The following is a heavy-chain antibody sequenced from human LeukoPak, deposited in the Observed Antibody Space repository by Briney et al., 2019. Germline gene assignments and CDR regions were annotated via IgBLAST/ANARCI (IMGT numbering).Heavy chain of an antibody. J-gene: IGHJ4*02. Sequence: PGGSLRLSCTASGYTFSSYAMQWVRQAPGKGLEWVANITPDGSDRYYVDSLKGRVTISRDNTKSSLYLQLNSLRAEDTAVYYCVPGGLAVSGIDYWGQGALVTVSS. CDR1: GYTFSSYA. CDR2: ITPDGSDR. D-gene: IGHD6-19*01. CDR3: VPGGLAVSGIDY. V-gene: IGHV3-7*01.